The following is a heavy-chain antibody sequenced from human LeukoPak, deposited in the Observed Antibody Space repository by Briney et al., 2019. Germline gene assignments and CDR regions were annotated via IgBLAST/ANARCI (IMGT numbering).Heavy chain of an antibody. D-gene: IGHD4-17*01. CDR3: VTTVTTTNAFDI. Sequence: SETLSLTCTVSGGSISSSSYYWGWLRQPPGKGLEWIGSIYYSGSTYYNPSLKSRVTISVDTSKNQFSLKLSSVTAADTAVYYSVTTVTTTNAFDIWGQGTMVTVSS. J-gene: IGHJ3*02. CDR2: IYYSGST. CDR1: GGSISSSSYY. V-gene: IGHV4-39*01.